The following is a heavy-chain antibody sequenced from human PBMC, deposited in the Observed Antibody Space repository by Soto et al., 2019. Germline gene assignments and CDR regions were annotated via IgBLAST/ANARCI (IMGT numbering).Heavy chain of an antibody. CDR3: ANVKVVMVEAAAIQT. CDR2: ISYDGSSK. V-gene: IGHV3-30-3*01. Sequence: QVQLVESGGGEVQPGTSLRLSCAASGFTFSSYAMHWVRQAPGEGLEWVSLISYDGSSKYADSVKGRFTISRDNSKNTLFLQMNSLRAEDTAVYYCANVKVVMVEAAAIQTWGQGTLVTVSS. CDR1: GFTFSSYA. D-gene: IGHD2-15*01. J-gene: IGHJ5*02.